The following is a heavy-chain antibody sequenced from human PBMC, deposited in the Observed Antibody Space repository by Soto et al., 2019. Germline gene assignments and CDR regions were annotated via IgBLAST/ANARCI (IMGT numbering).Heavy chain of an antibody. D-gene: IGHD2-2*01. Sequence: QVQLVQSGAEVKKPGSSVKVSCKAAGGTFSTYAISWVRQAPGQGLEWMGGVIPIFGTPKYAQKFQGRVTITADESTSTGYMELRSLRSEDTAVYYCARSQRGSSSLDIYYYYYYGMDVWAQGTTVTVSS. V-gene: IGHV1-69*01. CDR1: GGTFSTYA. CDR3: ARSQRGSSSLDIYYYYYYGMDV. CDR2: VIPIFGTP. J-gene: IGHJ6*02.